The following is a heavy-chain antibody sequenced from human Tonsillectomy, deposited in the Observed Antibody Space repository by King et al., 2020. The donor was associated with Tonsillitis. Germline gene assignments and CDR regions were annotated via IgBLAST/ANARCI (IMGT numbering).Heavy chain of an antibody. J-gene: IGHJ6*02. Sequence: VQLVQSGAEVKKPGASVKVSCKASGYTFTSYGISWVRQAPGQGLEWMGWISGYSGNTNYAQKLQGRVTMTTDTSTSAAYMELRSLRSDDTAVYYCARVDIVVVKQAYQNGLDVWGQGTTVTVSS. V-gene: IGHV1-18*01. CDR3: ARVDIVVVKQAYQNGLDV. D-gene: IGHD2-2*03. CDR2: ISGYSGNT. CDR1: GYTFTSYG.